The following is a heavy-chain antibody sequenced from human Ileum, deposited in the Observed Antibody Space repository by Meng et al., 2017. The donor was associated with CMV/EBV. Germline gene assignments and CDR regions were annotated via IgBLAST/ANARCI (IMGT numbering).Heavy chain of an antibody. D-gene: IGHD2-2*01. J-gene: IGHJ4*02. CDR3: ARLGYCSSTSCEEFDY. CDR1: GGSFSGYY. Sequence: GSLRLSCAVYGGSFSGYYWSWIRQPPGKGLEWIGEINHSGSTNYNPSLKSRVTISVDTSKNQFSLKLSSVTAADTAVYYCARLGYCSSTSCEEFDYWGQGTLVTVSS. V-gene: IGHV4-34*01. CDR2: INHSGST.